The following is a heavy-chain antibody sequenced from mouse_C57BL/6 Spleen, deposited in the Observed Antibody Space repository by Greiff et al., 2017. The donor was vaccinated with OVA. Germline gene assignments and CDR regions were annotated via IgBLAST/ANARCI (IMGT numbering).Heavy chain of an antibody. D-gene: IGHD1-1*02. V-gene: IGHV14-4*01. CDR3: TTGGYMEYYAMDD. J-gene: IGHJ4*01. CDR2: LDPENGDT. CDR1: GFNIKDDY. Sequence: VQLQQSGAELVRPGASVKLSCTASGFNIKDDYMHWVKQRPEQGLEWIGWLDPENGDTEYASKFQGKATITADTSSNTAYLQLSSLTSEDTAFYDCTTGGYMEYYAMDDWGQGTSVTVSS.